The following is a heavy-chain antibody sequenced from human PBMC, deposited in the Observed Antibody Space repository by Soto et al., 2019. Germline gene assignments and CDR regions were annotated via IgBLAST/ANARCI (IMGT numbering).Heavy chain of an antibody. CDR2: IYYSGST. CDR1: GGSISSGDYY. CDR3: ASGGRLSSSWPPTNPFDY. Sequence: PSETLSLTCTVSGGSISSGDYYWSWIRQPPGKGLEWIGYIYYSGSTYYNPSLKSRVTISVDTSKNQFSLKLSSVTAADTAVYYCASGGRLSSSWPPTNPFDYWGQGTLVTVSS. D-gene: IGHD6-13*01. J-gene: IGHJ4*02. V-gene: IGHV4-30-4*01.